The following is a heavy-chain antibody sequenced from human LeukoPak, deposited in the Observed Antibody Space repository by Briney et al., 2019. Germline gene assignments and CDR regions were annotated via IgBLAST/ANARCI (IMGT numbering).Heavy chain of an antibody. J-gene: IGHJ4*02. V-gene: IGHV3-30*02. D-gene: IGHD3-22*01. CDR3: AKRPPAYYYDSSGYYGGYFDY. CDR1: GVTFSTYG. Sequence: GGSLRLSCAASGVTFSTYGMHWVRQAPGKGLEWVAFIRYDGSNKYYADSVKGRFTISRDNSKNTLYLQMNSLRAEDTAVYYCAKRPPAYYYDSSGYYGGYFDYWGQGTLVTVSS. CDR2: IRYDGSNK.